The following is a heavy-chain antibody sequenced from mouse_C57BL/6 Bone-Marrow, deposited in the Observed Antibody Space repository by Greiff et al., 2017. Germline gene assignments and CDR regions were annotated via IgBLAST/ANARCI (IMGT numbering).Heavy chain of an antibody. CDR1: GFTFSSYA. D-gene: IGHD4-1*02. J-gene: IGHJ4*01. CDR2: ISDGGSYT. CDR3: ARDSNWDAMDY. V-gene: IGHV5-4*01. Sequence: EVKLVESGGGLVKPGGSLQLSCAASGFTFSSYAMSWVRQTPEKRLEWVATISDGGSYTYYPDNVKGRFTISRDNAKNNLYLQMSHLKSEDTAMYYCARDSNWDAMDYWGQGTSVTVSS.